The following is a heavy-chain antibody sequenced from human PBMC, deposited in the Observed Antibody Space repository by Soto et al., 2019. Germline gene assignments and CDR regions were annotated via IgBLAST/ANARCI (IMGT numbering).Heavy chain of an antibody. D-gene: IGHD6-13*01. CDR2: IYWDDDK. V-gene: IGHV2-5*02. CDR1: GFSLSTSGVG. CDR3: APYGYSSSWYVGWFDP. Sequence: QITLKESGPTLVKPTQTLTLTCTFSGFSLSTSGVGVGWIRQPPGKALEWLALIYWDDDKRYSPSLKSRLTITKDTSKNQVVLTMTNMDPVDTVTYYCAPYGYSSSWYVGWFDPWGQGTLVTVSS. J-gene: IGHJ5*02.